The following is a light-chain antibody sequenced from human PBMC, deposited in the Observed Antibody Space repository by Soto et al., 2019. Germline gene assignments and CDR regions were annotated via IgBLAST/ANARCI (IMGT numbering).Light chain of an antibody. CDR3: QQSSSIPGT. Sequence: DIQMTQSPSSLSASVGDRVTITCRASQSISNYLNWYQQKPGKAPKLLIYAASSLQSGVPSRFSGSGSGTDFTLTISSLQPEDFATYCGQQSSSIPGTFGQGTKLEIK. CDR1: QSISNY. J-gene: IGKJ2*02. V-gene: IGKV1-39*01. CDR2: AAS.